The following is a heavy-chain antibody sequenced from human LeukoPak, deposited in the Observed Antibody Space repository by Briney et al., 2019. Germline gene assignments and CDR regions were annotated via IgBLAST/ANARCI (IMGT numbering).Heavy chain of an antibody. D-gene: IGHD3-10*01. J-gene: IGHJ6*03. CDR2: IYTSGST. V-gene: IGHV4-4*07. CDR1: GGSISSYY. CDR3: ARAAGDSPPYYYYMDV. Sequence: SETLSPTCTVSGGSISSYYWSWIRQPAGKGLEWIGRIYTSGSTNYNPSLKSRVTMSVDTSKNQFSLKLSSVTAADTAVYYCARAAGDSPPYYYYMDVWGKGTTVTVSS.